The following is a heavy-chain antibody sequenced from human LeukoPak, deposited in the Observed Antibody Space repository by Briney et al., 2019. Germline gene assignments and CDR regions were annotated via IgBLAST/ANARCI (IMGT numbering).Heavy chain of an antibody. V-gene: IGHV1-69*05. D-gene: IGHD6-25*01. Sequence: SVKVSCKASGGTFSNYAVSWVRQAPGQGLEWLGGIIPMFGSAKYAQQFQDRVTITTDEATTTAYMELISLRSDDTAVYFCVRRQALRGRHRAFDPWGQGTLVTVTS. CDR3: VRRQALRGRHRAFDP. CDR2: IIPMFGSA. CDR1: GGTFSNYA. J-gene: IGHJ5*02.